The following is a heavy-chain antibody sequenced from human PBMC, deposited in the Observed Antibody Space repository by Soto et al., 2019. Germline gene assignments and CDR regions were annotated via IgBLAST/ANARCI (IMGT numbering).Heavy chain of an antibody. Sequence: QVQLVQSGAEVKKPGSSVKVSCKASGGTFSSYTISWVRQAPGQGLEWMGRIIPILGIANYAQKFQGRVTITADKSTSTAYMELSSLRSEDTAVYYCARDFPRITMVRGVTYIDPWGQGTLVTVSS. J-gene: IGHJ5*02. CDR3: ARDFPRITMVRGVTYIDP. V-gene: IGHV1-69*08. CDR2: IIPILGIA. D-gene: IGHD3-10*01. CDR1: GGTFSSYT.